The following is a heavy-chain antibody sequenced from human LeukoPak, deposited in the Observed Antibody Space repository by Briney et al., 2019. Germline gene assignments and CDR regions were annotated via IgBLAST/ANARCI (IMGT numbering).Heavy chain of an antibody. D-gene: IGHD2-15*01. CDR1: GFTFSNAW. V-gene: IGHV3-15*01. CDR3: TTLNDGSCPN. CDR2: IKSKTDGGTT. J-gene: IGHJ4*02. Sequence: PGGSLRLSCVVAGFTFSNAWVSWVRQAAGKGLEWVGRIKSKTDGGTTDYAAPVKGRFTISRDDSKNTLYLQMNSLKTEDTAVYYCTTLNDGSCPNWGQGTLVTVSS.